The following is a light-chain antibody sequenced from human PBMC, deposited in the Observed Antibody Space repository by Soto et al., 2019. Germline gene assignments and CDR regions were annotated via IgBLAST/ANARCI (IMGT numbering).Light chain of an antibody. V-gene: IGLV2-23*02. CDR2: EVN. Sequence: QSVLTQPASVSGSPGQSITMSCTGTSSNVGSYKLVSWYQQHPGKAPKLMIFEVNKRPSGVSNRFSGSKSGNTASLTISGLKVEDEADYYCCSYAGSYTYIFGSGTKVTVL. CDR1: SSNVGSYKL. J-gene: IGLJ1*01. CDR3: CSYAGSYTYI.